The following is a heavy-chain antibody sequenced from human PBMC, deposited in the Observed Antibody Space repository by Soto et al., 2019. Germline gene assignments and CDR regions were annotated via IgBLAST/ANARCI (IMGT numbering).Heavy chain of an antibody. D-gene: IGHD2-21*02. Sequence: GGSLRLSCAASGFSFTNFAMSWVRQAPGKGLEWVAGIGASGDITWYADSVKGRLSISRDNSKNKLYLQLNSLRFEDTAVYYCAKDDFTDRGDDYFDYWGPGTLVTVSS. CDR1: GFSFTNFA. CDR3: AKDDFTDRGDDYFDY. CDR2: IGASGDIT. J-gene: IGHJ4*02. V-gene: IGHV3-23*01.